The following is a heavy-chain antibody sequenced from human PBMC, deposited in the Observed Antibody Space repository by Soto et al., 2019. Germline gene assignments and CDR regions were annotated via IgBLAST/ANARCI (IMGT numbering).Heavy chain of an antibody. CDR3: ARDVRRIPETKVVVITGWQNDAFDI. J-gene: IGHJ3*02. Sequence: GASVKVSCKASGGTFSSYAISWVRQAPGQGLEWMGGIIPIFGTANCAQKFQGRVTITADESTSTAYMELSSLRSEDTAVYYCARDVRRIPETKVVVITGWQNDAFDIWGQGTMVTVSS. D-gene: IGHD3-22*01. V-gene: IGHV1-69*13. CDR2: IIPIFGTA. CDR1: GGTFSSYA.